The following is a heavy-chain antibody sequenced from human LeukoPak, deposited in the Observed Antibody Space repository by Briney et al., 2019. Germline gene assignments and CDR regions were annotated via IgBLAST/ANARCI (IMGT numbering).Heavy chain of an antibody. D-gene: IGHD2-2*01. CDR3: ATGASPAMRGLDV. CDR1: GDSLTDLS. CDR2: SDLEDGET. Sequence: ASVKVSCKVSGDSLTDLSMHWVRQAPGKGLEWMGGSDLEDGETVYAQKFEDRLVVTEDTSTGTAYMELRSLTSEDTALYYCATGASPAMRGLDVWGQGTTVTVSS. J-gene: IGHJ6*02. V-gene: IGHV1-24*01.